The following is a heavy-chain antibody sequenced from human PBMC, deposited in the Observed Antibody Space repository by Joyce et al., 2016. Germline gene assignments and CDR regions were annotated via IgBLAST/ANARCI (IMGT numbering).Heavy chain of an antibody. V-gene: IGHV4-59*01. CDR3: ARGNDYDYWSGYEAHYFDY. D-gene: IGHD3-3*01. CDR2: INHRGRT. J-gene: IGHJ4*02. Sequence: QVQLQESGPGLVKPSETLSLSCTVSGGSISSYYWSWIRQPPGKGLEWIGYINHRGRTNDNPSLKSRVTISVDTSKNEFSLKMTSVTAADTAVYYCARGNDYDYWSGYEAHYFDYWGQGTLVTVSS. CDR1: GGSISSYY.